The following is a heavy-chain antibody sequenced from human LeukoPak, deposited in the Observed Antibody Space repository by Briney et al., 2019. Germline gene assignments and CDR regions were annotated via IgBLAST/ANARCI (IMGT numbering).Heavy chain of an antibody. CDR1: GFTFSFLG. CDR3: AKTSDQLLYSKFDF. D-gene: IGHD2-2*02. Sequence: GESLRLSCATSGFTFSFLGMHWVRQAPGKGLEWVAFIQYDGSYKFHADSVQGRFSISRDNSKSTLFLQMNSLRPDDTALYYCAKTSDQLLYSKFDFWGQGTLVTVSS. V-gene: IGHV3-30*02. J-gene: IGHJ4*02. CDR2: IQYDGSYK.